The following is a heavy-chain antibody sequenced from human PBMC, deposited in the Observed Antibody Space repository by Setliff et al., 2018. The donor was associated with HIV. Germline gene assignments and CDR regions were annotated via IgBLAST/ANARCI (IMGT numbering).Heavy chain of an antibody. D-gene: IGHD2-8*01. CDR1: GGSISSGSYY. CDR3: ECYNSDDGYFDN. J-gene: IGHJ4*02. CDR2: IYYTGST. V-gene: IGHV4-61*02. Sequence: SETLSLTCTVSGGSISSGSYYWNWIRQPAGKGLEWIGRIYYTGSTYYNPSLKSRVTIPLDTSRNQFSLKLSSVTAADTAVYYCECYNSDDGYFDNWGQGALVTVSS.